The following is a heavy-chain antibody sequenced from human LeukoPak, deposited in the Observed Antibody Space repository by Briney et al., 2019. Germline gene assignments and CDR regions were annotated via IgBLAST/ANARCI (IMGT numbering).Heavy chain of an antibody. Sequence: GGSLRLSCAASGFTFSGYGMHWVRQAPGKGLEWVAVIWYDGTCEKYADSVKGRFTIPRDNSKTTLYLQMNSLRAEDTALYYCAKGLYCSSTSCYFESYYYSYMDVWGKGTTVTVSS. J-gene: IGHJ6*03. CDR2: IWYDGTCE. CDR3: AKGLYCSSTSCYFESYYYSYMDV. D-gene: IGHD2-2*01. CDR1: GFTFSGYG. V-gene: IGHV3-33*06.